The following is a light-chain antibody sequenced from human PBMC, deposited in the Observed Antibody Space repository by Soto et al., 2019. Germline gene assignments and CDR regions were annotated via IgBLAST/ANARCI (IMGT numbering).Light chain of an antibody. V-gene: IGKV1-27*01. J-gene: IGKJ1*01. CDR3: QKYNSALWT. CDR2: AAS. Sequence: GDTVTITCRASQGISNSLAWHQQKPGKIPKLLIYAASTLQSGVPSRFSGRGSGTDFTLTITSLQPEYVATYYCQKYNSALWTFGQGTKVEIK. CDR1: QGISNS.